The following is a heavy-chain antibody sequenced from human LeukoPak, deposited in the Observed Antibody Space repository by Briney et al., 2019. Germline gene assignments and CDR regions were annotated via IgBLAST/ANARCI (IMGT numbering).Heavy chain of an antibody. CDR3: ARGNVIGATIPNGYYFGY. CDR1: GGSFSGYY. J-gene: IGHJ4*02. D-gene: IGHD1-26*01. Sequence: SETLSLTCAVYGGSFSGYYWSWIRQPPGKGLEWIGEINHSGSTNYNPSLKSRVTISVDTSKNQFSLKLSSVTAADTAVYYCARGNVIGATIPNGYYFGYWGQGTLVTVSS. V-gene: IGHV4-34*01. CDR2: INHSGST.